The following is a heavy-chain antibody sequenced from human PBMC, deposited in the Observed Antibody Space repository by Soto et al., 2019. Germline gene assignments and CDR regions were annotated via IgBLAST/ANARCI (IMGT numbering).Heavy chain of an antibody. J-gene: IGHJ4*02. CDR2: IFSNDEK. D-gene: IGHD3-9*01. V-gene: IGHV2-26*01. CDR1: GFSLSNARMG. CDR3: ARLLSLYDILTGYLPYYFDY. Sequence: QVTLKESGPVLVKPTETLTLTCTVSGFSLSNARMGVSWIRQPPGKALEWLAHIFSNDEKSYSTSLKSRLTISKDTSKSQVVLTMTNMDPADTATYYCARLLSLYDILTGYLPYYFDYWGQGTLVTVSS.